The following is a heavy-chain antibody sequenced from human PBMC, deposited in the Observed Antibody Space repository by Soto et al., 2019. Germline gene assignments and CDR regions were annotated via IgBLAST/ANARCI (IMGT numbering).Heavy chain of an antibody. D-gene: IGHD2-2*01. CDR2: ISYDGSDK. J-gene: IGHJ4*02. V-gene: IGHV3-30*15. CDR3: ARDRYAAAVATYLDY. Sequence: GGSLRLSCAASGFTFSLNAMHWVRQAPGKGLEWVAVISYDGSDKFYADSVKGRSTISRDNSRNTLYLQMSSLKSADTAVYYCARDRYAAAVATYLDYWGQGALVTVSS. CDR1: GFTFSLNA.